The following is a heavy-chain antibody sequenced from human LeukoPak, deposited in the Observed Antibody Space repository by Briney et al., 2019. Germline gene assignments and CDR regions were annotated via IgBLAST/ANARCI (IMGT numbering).Heavy chain of an antibody. CDR2: ISRSSSTI. V-gene: IGHV3-48*01. Sequence: GGSLRLSCAASGFTFNDYNMNWVRQAPGKGLEWISYISRSSSTIYYADSVKGRFTISRDDAKNSLYLQMSSLRAEDTAVYYCARVYTSSWYGDCWGQGTLVTVSS. J-gene: IGHJ4*02. CDR1: GFTFNDYN. D-gene: IGHD6-13*01. CDR3: ARVYTSSWYGDC.